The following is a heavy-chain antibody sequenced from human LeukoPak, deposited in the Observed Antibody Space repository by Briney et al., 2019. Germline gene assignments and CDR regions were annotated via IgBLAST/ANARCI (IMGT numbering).Heavy chain of an antibody. J-gene: IGHJ4*02. CDR2: IKGDGSGK. D-gene: IGHD1/OR15-1a*01. Sequence: GGSLRLSCAASGFTYSGSWMSWVRQAPGKGLEWVATIKGDGSGKFYVDSVKGRFAISRDDAKSSLFLQMDSLRSEDTAVYYCTKNTHDYWGQGTLVTVSS. CDR3: TKNTHDY. V-gene: IGHV3-7*01. CDR1: GFTYSGSW.